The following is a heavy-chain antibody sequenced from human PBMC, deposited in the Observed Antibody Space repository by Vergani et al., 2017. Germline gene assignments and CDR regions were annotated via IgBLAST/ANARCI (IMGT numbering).Heavy chain of an antibody. V-gene: IGHV1-69-2*01. CDR2: VDPEDGET. CDR1: GYTFTDHY. CDR3: ATPQTVTTGGMEV. D-gene: IGHD4-17*01. Sequence: EVQLVQSGAEVKKPGATMKISCKVSGYTFTDHYMHWVKQDPGKGLEWMGLVDPEDGETIYAEKFKGRVTIAADKSTDTAHLELSSLRSEDTAVYYCATPQTVTTGGMEVWGQGTTVIVSS. J-gene: IGHJ6*02.